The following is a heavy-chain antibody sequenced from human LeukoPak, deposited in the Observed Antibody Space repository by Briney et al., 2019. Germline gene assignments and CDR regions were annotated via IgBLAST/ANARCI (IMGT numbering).Heavy chain of an antibody. CDR2: INHSGST. Sequence: SETLSLTCAVYGGSFSGYYWSWIRQPPGKGLEWIGEINHSGSTNYNPSLKSRVTISVDTSNNQFSLKLSSVTAADTAVYYCARANYGGNSSFDYWGQGTLVTVSS. D-gene: IGHD4-23*01. CDR3: ARANYGGNSSFDY. CDR1: GGSFSGYY. J-gene: IGHJ4*02. V-gene: IGHV4-34*01.